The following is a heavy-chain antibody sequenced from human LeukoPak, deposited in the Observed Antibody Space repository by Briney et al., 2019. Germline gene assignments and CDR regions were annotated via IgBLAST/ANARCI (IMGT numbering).Heavy chain of an antibody. CDR2: MNPNSGNT. D-gene: IGHD3-10*01. V-gene: IGHV1-8*01. CDR1: GYTFTSYD. J-gene: IGHJ4*02. CDR3: ARVNIDSGSYGYFDY. Sequence: GASVKVSCKASGYTFTSYDINWVRQATGQGLEWMGWMNPNSGNTGYAQKFQGWVTMTRDTSISTAYMELSRLRSDDTAVYYCARVNIDSGSYGYFDYWGQGTLVTVSS.